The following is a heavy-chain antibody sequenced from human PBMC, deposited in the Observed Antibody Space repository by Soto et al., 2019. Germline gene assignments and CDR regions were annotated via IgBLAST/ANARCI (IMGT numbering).Heavy chain of an antibody. CDR2: ISSGSVHI. D-gene: IGHD1-1*01. J-gene: IGHJ3*01. V-gene: IGHV3-21*01. Sequence: PGGSLRLSCAASGFTFSSYGIHWVRQAPGKGLEWVASISSGSVHIDFADSVKGRFTISRDDVTNSVSLQMDSLRVEDTGIYYCARYDAFKAFDLWGQGTMVTVSS. CDR1: GFTFSSYG. CDR3: ARYDAFKAFDL.